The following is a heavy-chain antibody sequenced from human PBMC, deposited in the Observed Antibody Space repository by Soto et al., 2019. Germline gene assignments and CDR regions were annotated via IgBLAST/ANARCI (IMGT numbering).Heavy chain of an antibody. V-gene: IGHV3-30*18. Sequence: SLRLSCAASGFTFSSYGMHWVRQAPGKGLEWVALISYDESNKYYADSVQGRFTISRDDSKNTLYLQMNSLRAEDTAVYYCAKGGGTLLAHGPFDPWGQGTLVTVSS. J-gene: IGHJ5*02. CDR1: GFTFSSYG. CDR3: AKGGGTLLAHGPFDP. CDR2: ISYDESNK. D-gene: IGHD3-10*01.